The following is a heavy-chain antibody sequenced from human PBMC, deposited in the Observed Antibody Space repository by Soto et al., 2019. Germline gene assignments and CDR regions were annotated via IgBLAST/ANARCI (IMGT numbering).Heavy chain of an antibody. Sequence: QVQLQESGPGLVKPSETLSLTCTVSGGSISGGDYYWTWIRQSPGKGLEWIGNIYYTGTTYYNPSLKSRVTISVDTANNQFFLSLNPVTATGPAVYYCARGMGLIRRHDSWGQGTLVIVST. J-gene: IGHJ4*02. CDR1: GGSISGGDYY. CDR2: IYYTGTT. V-gene: IGHV4-30-4*01. CDR3: ARGMGLIRRHDS. D-gene: IGHD1-1*01.